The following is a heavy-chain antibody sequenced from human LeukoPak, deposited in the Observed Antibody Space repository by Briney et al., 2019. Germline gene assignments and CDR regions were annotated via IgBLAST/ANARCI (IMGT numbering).Heavy chain of an antibody. Sequence: GGSLRLSCAASGFTFSSYGMHWVRQAPGKGLEWVAVIRYDGSNKYYADSVKGRFTISRDNSKNTLYLQMNSLRAEDTAVYYCAKSKLVDTAMVGYFDYWGQGTLVTVSS. D-gene: IGHD5-18*01. CDR3: AKSKLVDTAMVGYFDY. J-gene: IGHJ4*02. CDR2: IRYDGSNK. CDR1: GFTFSSYG. V-gene: IGHV3-33*06.